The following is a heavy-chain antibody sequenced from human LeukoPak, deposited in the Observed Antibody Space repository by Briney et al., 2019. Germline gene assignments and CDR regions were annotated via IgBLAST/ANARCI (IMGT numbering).Heavy chain of an antibody. D-gene: IGHD3-22*01. J-gene: IGHJ4*02. CDR2: INPNSGGT. V-gene: IGHV1-2*02. CDR3: ARALPTYYYDSSGYYRDY. CDR1: GYTFTGYY. Sequence: ASVKVSCKASGYTFTGYYMHWVRPAPGQGLEWMGWINPNSGGTNYAQKFQGRVTMTRDTSISTAYMELSRLRSDDTAVYYCARALPTYYYDSSGYYRDYWGQGTLVTVSS.